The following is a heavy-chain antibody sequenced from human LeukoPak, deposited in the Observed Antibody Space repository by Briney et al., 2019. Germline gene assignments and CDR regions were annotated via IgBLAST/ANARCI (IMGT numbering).Heavy chain of an antibody. V-gene: IGHV4-59*12. Sequence: KPSETLSLTCTVSGGSISSYYWSWIRQPLGKGLEWIGYIYYSGSTNYNPSLKSRVTISVDTSKNQFSLKLSSVTAADTAVYYCAGESGRLYYFDYWGQGTLVTVSS. J-gene: IGHJ4*02. CDR3: AGESGRLYYFDY. D-gene: IGHD1-26*01. CDR2: IYYSGST. CDR1: GGSISSYY.